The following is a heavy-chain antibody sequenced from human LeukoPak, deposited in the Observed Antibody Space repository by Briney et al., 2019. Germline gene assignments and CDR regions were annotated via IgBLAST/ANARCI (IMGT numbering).Heavy chain of an antibody. J-gene: IGHJ4*02. CDR3: ARDRAVAGFRFDY. Sequence: ASVKVSCKTSGYTFTGYCIHWVRQAPGQGLEWMGVINPSGGSTGYPQKFQGRVTMTRDTSTSTVYMELSSLRFEDTAVYYCARDRAVAGFRFDYWGQGTLVTVSS. D-gene: IGHD6-19*01. CDR2: INPSGGST. V-gene: IGHV1-46*01. CDR1: GYTFTGYC.